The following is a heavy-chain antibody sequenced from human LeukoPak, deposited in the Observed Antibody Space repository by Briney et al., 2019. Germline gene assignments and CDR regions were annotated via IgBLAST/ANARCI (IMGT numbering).Heavy chain of an antibody. CDR3: ARDLGGYSSGWYGPQGYFDY. J-gene: IGHJ4*02. D-gene: IGHD6-19*01. V-gene: IGHV3-30*14. CDR1: GFTFSSYA. Sequence: PGGSLRLSCAASGFTFSSYAMHWVRQAPGKGLEWVAVISYDGSNKYYADSVKGRFTISRHNSKNTLYLQMNSLRAEDTAVYYCARDLGGYSSGWYGPQGYFDYWGQGTLVTVSS. CDR2: ISYDGSNK.